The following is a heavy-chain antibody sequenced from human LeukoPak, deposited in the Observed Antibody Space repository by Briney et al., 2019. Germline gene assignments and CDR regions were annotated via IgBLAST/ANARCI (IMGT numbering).Heavy chain of an antibody. D-gene: IGHD6-19*01. Sequence: AGGSLRLSCAASGFTFSTYAMHWVRQAPGKGLVWVSRINSDGSTTNYADSVKGRFTISRDNAKNTLYLQMNSLRADDTAVYYCARSRWLDAFDYWGQGTLVTVSS. CDR2: INSDGSTT. V-gene: IGHV3-74*01. CDR3: ARSRWLDAFDY. J-gene: IGHJ4*02. CDR1: GFTFSTYA.